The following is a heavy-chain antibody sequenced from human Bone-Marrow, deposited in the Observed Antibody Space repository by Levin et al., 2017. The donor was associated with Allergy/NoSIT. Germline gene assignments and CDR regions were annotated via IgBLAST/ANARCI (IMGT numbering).Heavy chain of an antibody. CDR3: ARDRPHNWFDP. CDR1: GFTFKDYW. Sequence: PGGSLRLSCAASGFTFKDYWMHWVRQAPGKGLEWVSRINGDGSDTVYADFVRGRFTLSRDNAQNTLSLQMNSLRGDDTAVYYCARDRPHNWFDPWGQGTLVTVS. CDR2: INGDGSDT. J-gene: IGHJ5*02. V-gene: IGHV3-74*01.